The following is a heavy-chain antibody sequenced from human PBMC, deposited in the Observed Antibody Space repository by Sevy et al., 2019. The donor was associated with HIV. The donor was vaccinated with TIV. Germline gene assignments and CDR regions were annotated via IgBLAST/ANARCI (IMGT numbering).Heavy chain of an antibody. D-gene: IGHD3-22*01. J-gene: IGHJ4*02. V-gene: IGHV3-49*03. Sequence: GGSLRLSCTGSGFTFGDYAMSWFRQAPGMGLEWVGFIRSKDYGGATEYAASVKGRFTISRDDSKSITDLQMNSLKTEDTAVHYCTRGYYYDSSGYSDYWGQGTLVTVSS. CDR2: IRSKDYGGAT. CDR3: TRGYYYDSSGYSDY. CDR1: GFTFGDYA.